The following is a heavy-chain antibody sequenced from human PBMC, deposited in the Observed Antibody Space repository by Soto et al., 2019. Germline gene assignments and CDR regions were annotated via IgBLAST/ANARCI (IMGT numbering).Heavy chain of an antibody. V-gene: IGHV4-39*01. J-gene: IGHJ6*02. Sequence: SETLSLTCTVSGGSISSSSYYWGWIRQPPGKGLVWIGSIYYSGSTYYNPSLKSRVTISVDTSKNQFSLKLSSVTAAGTAVYYCARLYCSSTSCYFYYYYYGMDVWGQGTPVTVYS. CDR3: ARLYCSSTSCYFYYYYYGMDV. D-gene: IGHD2-2*01. CDR1: GGSISSSSYY. CDR2: IYYSGST.